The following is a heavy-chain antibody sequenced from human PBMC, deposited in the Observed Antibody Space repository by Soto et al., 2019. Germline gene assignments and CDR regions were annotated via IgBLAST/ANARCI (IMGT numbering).Heavy chain of an antibody. J-gene: IGHJ3*02. D-gene: IGHD4-17*01. CDR1: GFTSSSYS. Sequence: GGSLRLSCAASGFTSSSYSMNWVRQAPGKGLEWVSSISSTSDYIYYADSVKGRFTISRDNVKNSLYLQMNSLRAEDTAVYYCARSVSYGGKWAFDIWGQGTMVTVSS. CDR2: ISSTSDYI. CDR3: ARSVSYGGKWAFDI. V-gene: IGHV3-21*01.